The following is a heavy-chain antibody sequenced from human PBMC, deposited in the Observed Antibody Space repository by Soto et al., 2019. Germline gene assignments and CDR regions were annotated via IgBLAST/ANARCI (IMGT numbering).Heavy chain of an antibody. CDR2: IIPIFGTA. J-gene: IGHJ6*02. CDR3: ARGWGSNYDSSGGMDV. V-gene: IGHV1-69*06. Sequence: QVQLVQSGAEVKKPGSSVKVSCKASGGTFSSYAISWVRQAPGQGLEWMGGIIPIFGTANYAQKFQGRVTITADKSTRTAYMELSSLRSEATAVYYCARGWGSNYDSSGGMDVWGQGTTVTVSS. CDR1: GGTFSSYA. D-gene: IGHD3-16*01.